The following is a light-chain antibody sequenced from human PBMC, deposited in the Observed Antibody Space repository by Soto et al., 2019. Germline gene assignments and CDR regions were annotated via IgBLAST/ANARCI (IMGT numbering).Light chain of an antibody. J-gene: IGLJ2*01. CDR2: EVS. CDR3: CSDAGSSTSYVV. V-gene: IGLV2-23*02. CDR1: SSDVGSYNL. Sequence: QSALTQPASVSGSPGQSITISCTGTSSDVGSYNLVSWYQQHPGKAPKLMLYEVSKRPSGVSNRCSGSKSGNTASLTIAGLQAEGGDDYYCCSDAGSSTSYVVFGGGTELTVL.